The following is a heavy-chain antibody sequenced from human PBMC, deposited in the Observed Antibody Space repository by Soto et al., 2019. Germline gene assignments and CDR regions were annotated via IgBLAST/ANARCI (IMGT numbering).Heavy chain of an antibody. V-gene: IGHV1-46*01. D-gene: IGHD6-19*01. Sequence: ASVKVSCKASGYTFPSHYMQWVRQAPGQGLEWMGIINPSGGSTSYAQKFQGRVTMTRDTSTSTVYMELSSLRSEDTAVYYCARGTGQSLLHYWGQGTLVTVSS. CDR2: INPSGGST. CDR3: ARGTGQSLLHY. J-gene: IGHJ4*02. CDR1: GYTFPSHY.